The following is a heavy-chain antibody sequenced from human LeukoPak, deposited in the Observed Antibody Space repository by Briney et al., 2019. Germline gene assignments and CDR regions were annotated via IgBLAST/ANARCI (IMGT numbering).Heavy chain of an antibody. J-gene: IGHJ6*02. V-gene: IGHV1-2*04. CDR3: ATGIAVAGKGSVGTSGTETDTYYGMDV. Sequence: ASVKVSCKASGYTFTGYYMHWVRQAPGQGLEWMGWINPNSGGTNYAQKFQGWVTMTRDTSISTAYMELSRLRSDDTAVYYCATGIAVAGKGSVGTSGTETDTYYGMDVWGQGTTVTVSS. CDR2: INPNSGGT. CDR1: GYTFTGYY. D-gene: IGHD6-19*01.